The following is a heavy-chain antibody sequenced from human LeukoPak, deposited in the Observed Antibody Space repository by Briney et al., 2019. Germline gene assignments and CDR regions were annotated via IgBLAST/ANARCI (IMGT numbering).Heavy chain of an antibody. Sequence: GGSLRLSCAASGFTFSSYAMSWARQAPGKGLEWVSAISGSGGSTYYADSVKGRFTISRDNSKNTLYLQMNSLRAEDTAVYYCAKSGGMVRGAIRAFDIWGQGTMVTVSS. D-gene: IGHD3-10*01. CDR2: ISGSGGST. CDR1: GFTFSSYA. CDR3: AKSGGMVRGAIRAFDI. J-gene: IGHJ3*02. V-gene: IGHV3-23*01.